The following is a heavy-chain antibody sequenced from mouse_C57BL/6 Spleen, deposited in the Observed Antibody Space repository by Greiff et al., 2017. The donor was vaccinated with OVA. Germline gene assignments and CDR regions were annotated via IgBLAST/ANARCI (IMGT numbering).Heavy chain of an antibody. CDR1: GYTFTSYW. CDR2: IYPSDSET. V-gene: IGHV1-61*01. CDR3: ARSTTTVGDY. D-gene: IGHD1-1*01. Sequence: QVQLQQPGAELVRPGSSVKLSCKASGYTFTSYWMDWVKQRPGQGLEWIGNIYPSDSETHYNQKFKDKATLTVDKSSSTAYMQLSSLTSEDSAVYYCARSTTTVGDYWGQGTTLTVSS. J-gene: IGHJ2*01.